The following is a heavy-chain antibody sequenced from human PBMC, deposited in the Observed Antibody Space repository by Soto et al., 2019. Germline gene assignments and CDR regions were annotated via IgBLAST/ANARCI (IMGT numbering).Heavy chain of an antibody. Sequence: EVQLVVSGGGLIHPGGSLRLSCAASGFNVNSDYMNWVRQTPGKGLEWVASIDSGETTYYADSVRGRFTISSDKSKNTLYFQLSSLRIEDTAVYYCTRDGRGLGRLSLFEYWGQGVLVTVSS. J-gene: IGHJ4*02. V-gene: IGHV3-53*01. CDR1: GFNVNSDY. CDR3: TRDGRGLGRLSLFEY. D-gene: IGHD2-21*02. CDR2: IDSGETT.